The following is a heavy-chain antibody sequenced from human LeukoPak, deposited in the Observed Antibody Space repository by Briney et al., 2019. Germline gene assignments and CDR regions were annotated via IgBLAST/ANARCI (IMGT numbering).Heavy chain of an antibody. J-gene: IGHJ4*02. V-gene: IGHV4-34*01. CDR1: GGSFSGYY. CDR2: INHSGST. D-gene: IGHD6-6*01. Sequence: SETLSLTCAVYGGSFSGYYWSWIRQPPGKGLEWIGEINHSGSTNYNPSLKSRVTISVDTSKNQFSLKLSSVTAADTAVYYCARGVRYSSSSRRFDYWGQGTLVTVSS. CDR3: ARGVRYSSSSRRFDY.